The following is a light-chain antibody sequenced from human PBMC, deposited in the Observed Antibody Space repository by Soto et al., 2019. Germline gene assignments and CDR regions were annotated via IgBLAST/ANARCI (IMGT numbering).Light chain of an antibody. CDR2: GAS. CDR3: QQYGSSGT. V-gene: IGKV3-20*01. CDR1: ESVSSF. Sequence: EIVLTQSPGALPLSPGERATLSCRASESVSSFLAWYQQKPGQAPRLLIYGASSRATGIPDRFSGSGSGTEFTLTISRLEPEDFAVYYCQQYGSSGTFGQGTKVDIK. J-gene: IGKJ1*01.